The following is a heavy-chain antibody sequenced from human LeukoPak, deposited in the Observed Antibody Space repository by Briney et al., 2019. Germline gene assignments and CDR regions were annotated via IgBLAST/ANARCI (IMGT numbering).Heavy chain of an antibody. D-gene: IGHD4-23*01. Sequence: SETLSLTCTVSGGSISSSSYYWGWIRQPPGKGLEWIGSIYYSGSTYYNPSLKSRVTISVDTSKNQFSLKLSSVTAADTAVYSFARLSGSLTPKGYYYFYGKDGWGQGTTVTVSS. CDR2: IYYSGST. CDR1: GGSISSSSYY. CDR3: ARLSGSLTPKGYYYFYGKDG. J-gene: IGHJ6*02. V-gene: IGHV4-39*01.